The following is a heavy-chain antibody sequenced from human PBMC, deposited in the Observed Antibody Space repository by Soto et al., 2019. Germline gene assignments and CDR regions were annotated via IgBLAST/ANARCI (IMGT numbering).Heavy chain of an antibody. CDR1: GGTFSSYT. Sequence: GASVKVSCKASGGTFSSYTISWVRQAPGQGLEWMGRIIPILGIANYAQKFQGRVTITADKSTGTAYMELSSLRSEDTAVYYCARDGPIWFGELSNWFDPWGQGTLVTVSS. V-gene: IGHV1-69*04. J-gene: IGHJ5*02. CDR3: ARDGPIWFGELSNWFDP. D-gene: IGHD3-10*01. CDR2: IIPILGIA.